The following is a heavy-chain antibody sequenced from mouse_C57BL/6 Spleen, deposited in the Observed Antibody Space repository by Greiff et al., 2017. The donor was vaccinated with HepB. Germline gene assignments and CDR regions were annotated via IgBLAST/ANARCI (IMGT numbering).Heavy chain of an antibody. D-gene: IGHD2-4*01. V-gene: IGHV1-82*01. J-gene: IGHJ2*01. CDR2: IYPGDGDT. Sequence: QVQLKESGPELVKPGASVKISCKASGYAFSSSWMNWVKQRPGKGLEWIGRIYPGDGDTNYNGKFKGKATLTADKSSSTAYMKLSSLTSEDSAVYSVAYYDYDEDYGGKGTTLPASS. CDR3: AYYDYDEDY. CDR1: GYAFSSSW.